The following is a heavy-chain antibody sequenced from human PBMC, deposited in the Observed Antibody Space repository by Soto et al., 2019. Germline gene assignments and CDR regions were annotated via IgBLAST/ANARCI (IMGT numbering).Heavy chain of an antibody. V-gene: IGHV3-48*02. CDR3: ARVRPYTVRGVPHY. Sequence: GGSLRLSCAASGFTFSSYSMNWVRQAPGKGLEWVSYISSSSSTIYYADSVKGRFTISRDNAKNSLYLQMNSLRDEDTAVYYCARVRPYTVRGVPHYWGQGTLVTVSS. D-gene: IGHD3-10*01. CDR2: ISSSSSTI. J-gene: IGHJ4*02. CDR1: GFTFSSYS.